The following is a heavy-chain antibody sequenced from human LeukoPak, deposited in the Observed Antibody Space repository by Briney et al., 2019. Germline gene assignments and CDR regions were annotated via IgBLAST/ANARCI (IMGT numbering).Heavy chain of an antibody. Sequence: PSETLSLTCTVSGGPLSSFYWTWIRQSPGKGLEWIGYIYYSGSTNYNPSLKSRVTISIDTSKNQFSLNRSSVTAADTAVYHCARGDSSGYSYYFDYWGQGTLVTVSS. V-gene: IGHV4-59*08. CDR2: IYYSGST. CDR3: ARGDSSGYSYYFDY. CDR1: GGPLSSFY. D-gene: IGHD3-22*01. J-gene: IGHJ4*02.